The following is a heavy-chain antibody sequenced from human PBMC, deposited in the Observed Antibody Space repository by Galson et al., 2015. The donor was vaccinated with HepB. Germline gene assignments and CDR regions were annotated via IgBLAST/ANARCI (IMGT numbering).Heavy chain of an antibody. J-gene: IGHJ6*03. Sequence: SVKVSCKASGYTFTSYYMHWVRQAPGQGLEWMGIINPSGGSTSYAQKFQGRVTMTRDTSTSTVYMELSSLRSEDTAVYYCARASIVVVPAAMHRLGYYMDVWGKGTTVTVSS. D-gene: IGHD2-2*01. CDR2: INPSGGST. V-gene: IGHV1-46*03. CDR3: ARASIVVVPAAMHRLGYYMDV. CDR1: GYTFTSYY.